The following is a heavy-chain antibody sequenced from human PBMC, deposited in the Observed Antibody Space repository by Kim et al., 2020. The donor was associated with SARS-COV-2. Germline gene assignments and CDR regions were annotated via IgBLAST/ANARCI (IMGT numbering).Heavy chain of an antibody. CDR2: IRSKAYGGTT. CDR3: TSSGWYIGDHFDY. Sequence: GGSLRLSCTASGFTFGDYAMSWFRQAPGKGLEWVGFIRSKAYGGTTEYAASVKGRFTISRDDSKSMAYLQMNSLKTEDTAVYYCTSSGWYIGDHFDYWGQGTLVTVSS. J-gene: IGHJ4*02. CDR1: GFTFGDYA. V-gene: IGHV3-49*03. D-gene: IGHD6-19*01.